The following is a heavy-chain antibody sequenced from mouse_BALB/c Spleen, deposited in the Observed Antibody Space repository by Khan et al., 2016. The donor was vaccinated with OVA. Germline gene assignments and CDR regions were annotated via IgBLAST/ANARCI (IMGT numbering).Heavy chain of an antibody. CDR3: ARGGAAYYRDDGGAMEY. Sequence: QIQLVQSGPELKKPGETVRISCKASGYTFTTAGIQWVQKMPGKGLKWIGWINTHSGVPKYAEDFKGRFAFSLEISVSTIYLQITNLKNEDTATYCCARGGAAYYRDDGGAMEYWGQGTSVTVSS. CDR1: GYTFTTAG. CDR2: INTHSGVP. V-gene: IGHV9-4*02. D-gene: IGHD2-14*01. J-gene: IGHJ4*01.